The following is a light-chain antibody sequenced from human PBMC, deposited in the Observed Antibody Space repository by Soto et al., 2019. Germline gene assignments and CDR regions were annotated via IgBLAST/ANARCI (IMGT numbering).Light chain of an antibody. V-gene: IGLV4-69*01. CDR1: SGHSSYA. CDR3: QTLGTGIHYV. CDR2: LNSDGSH. Sequence: QPVLTQSPSASASLGASVKLTCPLSSGHSSYAIAWHQQQPEKGPRYLMKLNSDGSHSKGDGIPDRFSGSSSGAERYLTISSLQSEDEADYYCQTLGTGIHYVFVTGTKLTVL. J-gene: IGLJ1*01.